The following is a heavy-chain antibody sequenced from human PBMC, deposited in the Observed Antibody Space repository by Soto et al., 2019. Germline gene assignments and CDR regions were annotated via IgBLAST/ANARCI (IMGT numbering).Heavy chain of an antibody. V-gene: IGHV4-59*08. CDR1: GGPISTYY. CDR3: ARHSWLQLLPQY. CDR2: FHYSGST. D-gene: IGHD5-12*01. J-gene: IGHJ1*01. Sequence: QVQLQESGPGLVKPSETLSLTCTVSGGPISTYYWSWIRQPPGKGLEWIGYFHYSGSTNYNPSLKSRVTMSVDTSKNQFSLKLSSVTAADTAVYYCARHSWLQLLPQYWGQGTLVTVSS.